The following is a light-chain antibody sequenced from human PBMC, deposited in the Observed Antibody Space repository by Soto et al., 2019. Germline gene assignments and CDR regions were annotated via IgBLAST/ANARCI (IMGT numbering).Light chain of an antibody. Sequence: QSVLTQPASVSGSPGQSITISCTGTSTDVGDYKFVSWYQQHPGKAPKLMIYEVNNRPSGVSNRFSASKSGTTASLTISGLQTEDEAVYYCSSYTTRGYYVFGTGTKVTVL. CDR3: SSYTTRGYYV. J-gene: IGLJ1*01. CDR2: EVN. CDR1: STDVGDYKF. V-gene: IGLV2-14*01.